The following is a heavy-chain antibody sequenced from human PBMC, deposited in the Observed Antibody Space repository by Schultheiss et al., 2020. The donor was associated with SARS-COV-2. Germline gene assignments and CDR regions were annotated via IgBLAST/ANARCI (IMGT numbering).Heavy chain of an antibody. Sequence: SVKVSCKASGGTFSSYAISCVRQAPGQGLEWKGGIIPIFGTANYAQKFQGRVTITADKSTSTAYMELSSLRSEDTAVYYCARSPRYCSSTSCYWFDPCGQGALVIVSS. J-gene: IGHJ5*02. CDR3: ARSPRYCSSTSCYWFDP. CDR1: GGTFSSYA. CDR2: IIPIFGTA. D-gene: IGHD2-2*01. V-gene: IGHV1-69*06.